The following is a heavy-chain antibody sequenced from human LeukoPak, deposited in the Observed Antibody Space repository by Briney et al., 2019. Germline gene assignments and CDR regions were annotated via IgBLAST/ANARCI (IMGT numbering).Heavy chain of an antibody. CDR1: GGSISSSSYY. J-gene: IGHJ6*02. D-gene: IGHD1-26*01. Sequence: PSETLSLTCTVSGGSISSSSYYWGWIRQPPGKGLEWIGSIYYSGSTYYNPSLKSRVTISVDTSKNQFSLKLSSVTAADTAVYYCARDRLIVGATTNYYGMDVWGQGTTVTVSS. CDR2: IYYSGST. CDR3: ARDRLIVGATTNYYGMDV. V-gene: IGHV4-39*02.